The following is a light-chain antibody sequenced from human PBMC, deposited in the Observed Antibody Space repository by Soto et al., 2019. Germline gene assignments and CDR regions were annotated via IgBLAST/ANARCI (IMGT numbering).Light chain of an antibody. J-gene: IGKJ5*01. CDR2: DAS. V-gene: IGKV3-11*01. Sequence: EIVSTQSPATLSLSPGEGATLSCRASQSVSSYLAWYHQKPGQAPRLLIYDASNRAPGIPARFSGSGSGTDFTLTISSLEPEDFAVYYCQQRSNWPITFGQGTRLEI. CDR3: QQRSNWPIT. CDR1: QSVSSY.